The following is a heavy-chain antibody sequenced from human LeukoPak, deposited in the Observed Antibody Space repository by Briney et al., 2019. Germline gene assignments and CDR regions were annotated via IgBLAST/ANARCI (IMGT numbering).Heavy chain of an antibody. D-gene: IGHD1-26*01. CDR3: VRQQTSHGNFDN. V-gene: IGHV3-13*01. Sequence: GGSLRLSCATSGFTFSNHAMHWVRQATGKGLEWVSAIGIAGDTFYSGSVKGRFTIFRENAKNSLSLQIISLKAEDTDVYYCVRQQTSHGNFDNCGPGTLVTVSS. J-gene: IGHJ4*02. CDR2: IGIAGDT. CDR1: GFTFSNHA.